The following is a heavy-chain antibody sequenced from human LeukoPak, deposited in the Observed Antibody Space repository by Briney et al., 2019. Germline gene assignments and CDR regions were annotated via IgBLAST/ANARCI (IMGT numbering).Heavy chain of an antibody. Sequence: SETLSLTCAVYGGSFSGYYWSWIRQPPGKGREWIGEINHSGSTNYNPSLKSRVTISVDTSKNQFSLKLSSVTAADTAVYYCARESSSSRYFMDVWGRGTTVTVSS. CDR2: INHSGST. V-gene: IGHV4-34*01. CDR3: ARESSSSRYFMDV. D-gene: IGHD6-6*01. CDR1: GGSFSGYY. J-gene: IGHJ6*03.